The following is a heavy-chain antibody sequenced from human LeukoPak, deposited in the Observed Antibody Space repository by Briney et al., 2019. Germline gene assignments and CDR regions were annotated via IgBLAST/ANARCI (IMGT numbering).Heavy chain of an antibody. J-gene: IGHJ4*02. CDR1: GFTFSSYA. CDR2: ISGSGGST. CDR3: ARDFGDILTGYQKFDY. D-gene: IGHD3-9*01. Sequence: PGGSLRLSCAASGFTFSSYAMSWVRQAPGKGLEWVSAISGSGGSTYYADSVKGRFTISRDNAKNSPYLQMNSLRAEDTAVYYCARDFGDILTGYQKFDYWGQGTLVTVYS. V-gene: IGHV3-23*01.